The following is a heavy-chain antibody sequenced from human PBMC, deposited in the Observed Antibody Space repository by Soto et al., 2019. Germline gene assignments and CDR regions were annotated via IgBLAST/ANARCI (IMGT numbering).Heavy chain of an antibody. CDR3: AKGSIEYSASVDN. V-gene: IGHV3-23*01. J-gene: IGHJ4*02. CDR2: ISARGGSS. Sequence: DVHLLESGGGLVQPGGSLRLSCAASGFSFSSYAMVWVRQAPGKGLEWVAVISARGGSSYFADSVKGRFTLSRDNSKNVLSLEMNSLRAEDMAIYFCAKGSIEYSASVDNWGQGTLVVVSS. D-gene: IGHD5-12*01. CDR1: GFSFSSYA.